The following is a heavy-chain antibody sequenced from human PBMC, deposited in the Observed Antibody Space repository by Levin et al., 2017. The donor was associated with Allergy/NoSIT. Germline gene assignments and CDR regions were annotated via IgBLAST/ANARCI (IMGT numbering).Heavy chain of an antibody. V-gene: IGHV5-51*01. Sequence: PGESLKISCKGSGYSFTSYWIGWVRQMPGKGLEWMGIIYPGDSDTRYSPSFQGQVTISADKSISTAYLQWSSLKASDTAMYYCARHRSPWLLRADAFDIWGQGTMVTVSS. CDR3: ARHRSPWLLRADAFDI. D-gene: IGHD3-9*01. J-gene: IGHJ3*02. CDR1: GYSFTSYW. CDR2: IYPGDSDT.